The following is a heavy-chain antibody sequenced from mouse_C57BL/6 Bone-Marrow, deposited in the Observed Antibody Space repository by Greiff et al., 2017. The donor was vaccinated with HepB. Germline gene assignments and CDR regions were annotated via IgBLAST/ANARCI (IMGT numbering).Heavy chain of an antibody. CDR3: ARGDYYGSSSGYFDY. CDR1: GYTFTSYG. Sequence: QVQLKQSGAELARPGASVKLSCKASGYTFTSYGISWVKQRTGQGLEWIGEIYPRSGNTYYNEKFKGKATLTADKSSSTAYMELRSLTSEDSAVYVCARGDYYGSSSGYFDYWGQGTTLTVSS. CDR2: IYPRSGNT. V-gene: IGHV1-81*01. J-gene: IGHJ2*01. D-gene: IGHD1-1*01.